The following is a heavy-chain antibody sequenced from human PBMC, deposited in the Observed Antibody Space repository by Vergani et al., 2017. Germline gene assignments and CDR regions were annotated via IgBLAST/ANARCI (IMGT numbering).Heavy chain of an antibody. CDR1: GYTFGHFD. CDR2: IRYDGSNP. V-gene: IGHV3-30*02. Sequence: QEQLLQSGGGVVQPGGSLRLSCIGSGYTFGHFDMHWVRQAPGKGLAWVAFIRYDGSNPQYIDSVKGRFTISRDNSKDTLFLQMNGLRPEDTGTYFCAKKGGSLYHYGVDVWGQGTTITVSS. CDR3: AKKGGSLYHYGVDV. J-gene: IGHJ6*02. D-gene: IGHD1-26*01.